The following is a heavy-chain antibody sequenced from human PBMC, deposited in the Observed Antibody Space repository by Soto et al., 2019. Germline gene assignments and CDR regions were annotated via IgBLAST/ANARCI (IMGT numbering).Heavy chain of an antibody. J-gene: IGHJ5*02. CDR2: IYYNGNI. CDR3: ASGGNWFDP. CDR1: GGSTSSDNY. Sequence: SETLSHTCTVSGGSTSSDNYWSWIRQPPGKGLEWIGHIYYNGNINYNPSLKSRVTISIDTSKNQFSLTLKSVTAADTAVYYCASGGNWFDPWGQGVLVTVSS. D-gene: IGHD3-16*01. V-gene: IGHV4-59*01.